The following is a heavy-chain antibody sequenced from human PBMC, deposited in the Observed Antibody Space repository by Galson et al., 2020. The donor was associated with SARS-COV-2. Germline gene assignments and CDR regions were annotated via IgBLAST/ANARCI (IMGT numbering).Heavy chain of an antibody. D-gene: IGHD3-10*01. J-gene: IGHJ4*02. Sequence: GESLKISCAASGFTFSNAWMSWVRQAPGKGLEWVGRIKSKTDGGTTDYAAPVKGRFTISRDDSKNTLYLQMNSLKTEDTAVYYCTTEHLELLWFAGIYYFDYWGQG. V-gene: IGHV3-15*01. CDR3: TTEHLELLWFAGIYYFDY. CDR2: IKSKTDGGTT. CDR1: GFTFSNAW.